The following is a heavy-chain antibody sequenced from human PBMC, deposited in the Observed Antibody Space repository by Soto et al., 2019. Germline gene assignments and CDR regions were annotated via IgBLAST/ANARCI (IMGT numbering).Heavy chain of an antibody. CDR2: INDQGGSP. J-gene: IGHJ4*02. CDR1: GFTFSNYW. V-gene: IGHV3-74*01. Sequence: GSLRLSCAASGFTFSNYWMHWVRQAPGKGLVWISRINDQGGSPTYADSVKGRFTISRDNSKNTLYLQMNSLRAEDTAVYYCARDYDRSGYPRYYFDYWGQGTLVTVSS. D-gene: IGHD3-22*01. CDR3: ARDYDRSGYPRYYFDY.